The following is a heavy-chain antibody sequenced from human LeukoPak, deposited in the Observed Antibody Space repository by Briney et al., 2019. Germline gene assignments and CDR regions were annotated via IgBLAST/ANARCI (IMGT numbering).Heavy chain of an antibody. CDR1: GGSISSYF. CDR3: ARCDPYYFDS. CDR2: ISYIGNT. D-gene: IGHD2-21*02. J-gene: IGHJ4*02. V-gene: IGHV4-59*08. Sequence: PSETLSLTCTVSGGSISSYFWSWIRQPPGKGLEWIGHISYIGNTNYNTSLKSRLTMSIDTSKKQFSLKLNAVTAADTAVYYCARCDPYYFDSWGQGTLVTVSS.